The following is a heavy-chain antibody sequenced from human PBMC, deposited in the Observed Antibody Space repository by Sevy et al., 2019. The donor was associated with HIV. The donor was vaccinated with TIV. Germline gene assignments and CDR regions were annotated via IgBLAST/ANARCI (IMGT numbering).Heavy chain of an antibody. J-gene: IGHJ6*02. CDR3: ARDHVKDGDLGDYYYYAMDV. Sequence: GGSLRLSCAASGFSISDYYMSWIRQAPGKGPQWISNISSSADTIYYADSVKGRFTVSRDNAKNSLYLQMKGLRAEDTAVYYCARDHVKDGDLGDYYYYAMDVWGQGTTVTVSS. CDR2: ISSSADTI. CDR1: GFSISDYY. D-gene: IGHD4-17*01. V-gene: IGHV3-11*01.